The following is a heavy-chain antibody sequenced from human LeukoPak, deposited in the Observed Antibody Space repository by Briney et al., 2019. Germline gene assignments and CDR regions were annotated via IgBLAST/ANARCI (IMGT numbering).Heavy chain of an antibody. J-gene: IGHJ4*02. Sequence: SSETLSLTCAVYGGSFSGYYWSWIRQPPGKGLEWIGEINHSGSTNYNPSLKSRVTISVDTSKNRFSLKLSSVTAADTAVYYCASLWFGELLIDYWGQGTLVTVSS. V-gene: IGHV4-34*01. CDR1: GGSFSGYY. D-gene: IGHD3-10*01. CDR3: ASLWFGELLIDY. CDR2: INHSGST.